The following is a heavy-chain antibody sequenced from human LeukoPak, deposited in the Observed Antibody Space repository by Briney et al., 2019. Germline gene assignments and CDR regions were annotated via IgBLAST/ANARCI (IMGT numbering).Heavy chain of an antibody. CDR3: ARARTYYYDSSGYTDAFDI. CDR2: IYYSGST. D-gene: IGHD3-22*01. Sequence: PSETLSLTCTVSGGSISSGGYYWSWIRQHPGKGLEWIGYIYYSGSTYYNPPLKSRVTISVDTSKNQFSLKLSSVTAADTAVYYCARARTYYYDSSGYTDAFDIWGQGTMVTVSS. J-gene: IGHJ3*02. V-gene: IGHV4-31*03. CDR1: GGSISSGGYY.